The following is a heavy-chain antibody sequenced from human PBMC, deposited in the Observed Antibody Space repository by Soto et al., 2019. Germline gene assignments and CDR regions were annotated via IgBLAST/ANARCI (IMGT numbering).Heavy chain of an antibody. CDR1: GGSISSHY. CDR3: ASRGAGNSFAY. D-gene: IGHD2-15*01. Sequence: SETLSLTCTVSGGSISSHYWSWIRQPPGKRLEWIGYVHNSGSTNYNPSLKSRVTTAVDTPKNQFSLKLSSVTAADTAVYYCASRGAGNSFAYWGQRTLVIVSS. J-gene: IGHJ4*02. CDR2: VHNSGST. V-gene: IGHV4-59*08.